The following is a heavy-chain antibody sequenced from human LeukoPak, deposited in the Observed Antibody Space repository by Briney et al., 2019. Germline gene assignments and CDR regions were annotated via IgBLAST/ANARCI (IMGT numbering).Heavy chain of an antibody. J-gene: IGHJ4*02. D-gene: IGHD3-22*01. CDR2: IYYSGST. CDR3: ARDLTPDYYDSSGYYSPLGY. Sequence: LRLSCAASGFTFSSYAMSWIRQHPGKGLEWIGYIYYSGSTYYNPSLKSRVTISVDTSKNQFSLKLSSVTAADTAVYYCARDLTPDYYDSSGYYSPLGYWGQGTLVAVSS. CDR1: GFTFSSYA. V-gene: IGHV4-31*02.